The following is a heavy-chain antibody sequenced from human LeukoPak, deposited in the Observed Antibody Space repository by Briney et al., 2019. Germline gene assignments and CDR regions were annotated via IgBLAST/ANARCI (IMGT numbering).Heavy chain of an antibody. CDR1: GFTFSSYW. Sequence: GGSLRLSCVASGFTFSSYWMTWVRQAPGKGLEWVANIKTDGSLTYYVDSVKGRFTISRDNAKNSLYLQMSSLRVEDTAVYYCTRDPRHFDSCGQGTLVTVSS. D-gene: IGHD6-6*01. V-gene: IGHV3-7*01. CDR2: IKTDGSLT. J-gene: IGHJ5*01. CDR3: TRDPRHFDS.